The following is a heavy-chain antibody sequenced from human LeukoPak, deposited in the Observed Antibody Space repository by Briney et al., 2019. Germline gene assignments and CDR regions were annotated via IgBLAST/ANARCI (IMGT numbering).Heavy chain of an antibody. J-gene: IGHJ4*02. CDR3: AKDQKWGPADYYFDS. CDR2: ITTDGKDK. CDR1: GFTLSNYA. D-gene: IGHD2-2*01. Sequence: GRSLRLSCAASGFTLSNYAMHWVRQAPGKGLEWVTVITTDGKDKKYADSVKGRFAISRDNSKNTLDLQMNSLRAEDTAVYYCAKDQKWGPADYYFDSWGQGTLVTVSS. V-gene: IGHV3-30*18.